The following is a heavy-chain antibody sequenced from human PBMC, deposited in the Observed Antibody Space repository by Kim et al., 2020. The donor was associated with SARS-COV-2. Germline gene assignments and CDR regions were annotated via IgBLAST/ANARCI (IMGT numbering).Heavy chain of an antibody. J-gene: IGHJ6*04. Sequence: GGSLRLSCATSGFIFRDYAFHWVRQAPGKGLEWVAGISFDGIVFCYGNSVRGRFGISRENSNNRLYLQMNNLRPDDTALYYCSKDEIPRTRISSYFHTPGVWGEGTTVTVSS. CDR2: ISFDGIVF. CDR1: GFIFRDYA. CDR3: SKDEIPRTRISSYFHTPGV. D-gene: IGHD1-7*01. V-gene: IGHV3-33*03.